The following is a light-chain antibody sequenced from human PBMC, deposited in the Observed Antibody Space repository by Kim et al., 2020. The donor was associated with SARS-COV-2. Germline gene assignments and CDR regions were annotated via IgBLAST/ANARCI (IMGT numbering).Light chain of an antibody. V-gene: IGKV3-15*01. CDR2: GAS. CDR1: QSVSSN. CDR3: QQYNNWLH. J-gene: IGKJ2*01. Sequence: LSGSPGERATLSCRASQSVSSNLAWYQQKPGQAPRLLIYGASTRATGIPARFSGSGSGTEFTLTISSLQSEDFAVYYCQQYNNWLHFGQGTKLEI.